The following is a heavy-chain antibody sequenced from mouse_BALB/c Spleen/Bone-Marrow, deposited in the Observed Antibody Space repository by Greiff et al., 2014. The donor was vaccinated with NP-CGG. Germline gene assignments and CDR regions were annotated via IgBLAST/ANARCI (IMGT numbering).Heavy chain of an antibody. V-gene: IGHV1-54*01. CDR1: GYAFTNYL. Sequence: VQLQQSGAELVRPGTSVKVSCKASGYAFTNYLIEWVKQRPGQGLEWIGVINPGSGGTNYNEKFKGKATLTADKSSSTAYMQLSSLTSDDSAVYFCARDGDYDEGYAMDYRGQGTSVTVPS. D-gene: IGHD2-4*01. CDR2: INPGSGGT. CDR3: ARDGDYDEGYAMDY. J-gene: IGHJ4*01.